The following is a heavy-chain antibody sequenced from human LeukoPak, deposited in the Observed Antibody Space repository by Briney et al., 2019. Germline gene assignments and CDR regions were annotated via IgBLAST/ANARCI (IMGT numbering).Heavy chain of an antibody. J-gene: IGHJ4*02. CDR1: GLSFSTYA. V-gene: IGHV3-33*01. Sequence: GGSLRLSCAASGLSFSTYAMHWVRQAPGKGLEWVALIWHDASHTFYTDAVKGRLTISRDNSKNTVYLQMNSLVGEGTAVYYCAREIFGSGSYPDYWGQGPLVTVSS. D-gene: IGHD3-10*01. CDR3: AREIFGSGSYPDY. CDR2: IWHDASHT.